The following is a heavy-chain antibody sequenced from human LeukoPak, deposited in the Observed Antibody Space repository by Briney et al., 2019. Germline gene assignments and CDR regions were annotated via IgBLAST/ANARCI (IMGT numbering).Heavy chain of an antibody. D-gene: IGHD3-3*01. CDR1: GYTFTSYY. CDR3: ARGGLPYYDFWSGYWD. V-gene: IGHV1-2*02. Sequence: ASVKVSCKASGYTFTSYYMHWVRQAPGQGLEWMGIINPSGGSTNYAQKFQGRVTMTRDTSISTAYMELSRLRSDDTAVYYCARGGLPYYDFWSGYWDWGQGTLVTVSS. CDR2: INPSGGST. J-gene: IGHJ4*02.